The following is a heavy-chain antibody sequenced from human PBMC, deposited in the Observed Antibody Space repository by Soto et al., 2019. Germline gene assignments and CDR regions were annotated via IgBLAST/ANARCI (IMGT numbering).Heavy chain of an antibody. CDR1: GLTFSSYA. CDR2: ISGSGGST. J-gene: IGHJ5*02. Sequence: PGGSLRLSCAASGLTFSSYAMSWVRQASGKGLEWVSAISGSGGSTYYADAVKGRFTISRDNSKNTLYLQMNSLRAEDTAVYYCAKNQLFIRGVIHSCSDPRGQGTSVAVSP. V-gene: IGHV3-23*01. CDR3: AKNQLFIRGVIHSCSDP. D-gene: IGHD3-10*01.